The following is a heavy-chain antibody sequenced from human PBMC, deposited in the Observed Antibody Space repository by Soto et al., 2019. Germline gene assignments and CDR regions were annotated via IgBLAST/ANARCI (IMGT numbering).Heavy chain of an antibody. D-gene: IGHD3-22*01. CDR3: ARDHYYDSSGYERFDF. V-gene: IGHV3-30-3*01. CDR2: ISYDGSNK. CDR1: GFTFSSYA. Sequence: QVQLVESGGGVVQPGRSLRLSCAASGFTFSSYAMHWVRQAPGKGLEWVAVISYDGSNKYYADSVKGRFTISRDNSKNMLYLQMNSRRAEDTAVYYCARDHYYDSSGYERFDFWGQGTLVTVSS. J-gene: IGHJ4*02.